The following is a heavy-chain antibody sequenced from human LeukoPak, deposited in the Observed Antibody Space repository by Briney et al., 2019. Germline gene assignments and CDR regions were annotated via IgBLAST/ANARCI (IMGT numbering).Heavy chain of an antibody. CDR1: GGSISSTSYY. V-gene: IGHV4-61*02. Sequence: SETLSLTCNVSGGSISSTSYYWSWIRQPAGKGLEWIGRIYTSGSTNYNPSLKSRVTISVDTSKNQFSLKLSSVAAADTALYYCARVNYYDSSGFYYYYYYMDVWGKGTTVTISS. D-gene: IGHD3-22*01. CDR2: IYTSGST. CDR3: ARVNYYDSSGFYYYYYYMDV. J-gene: IGHJ6*03.